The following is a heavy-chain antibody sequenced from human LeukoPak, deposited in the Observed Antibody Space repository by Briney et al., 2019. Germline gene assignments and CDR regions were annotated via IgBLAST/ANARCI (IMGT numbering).Heavy chain of an antibody. D-gene: IGHD5-12*01. J-gene: IGHJ6*03. Sequence: SETLSLTCTVSGGSISSGGYYWSWIRQHPGKGLEWIGYIYYSGSTYYNPSLKSRVTISVDTSKNQFSLKLSSVTAADTAVYYCARFGGRGYDERYYYYYMDVWGKGTTVTVSS. CDR3: ARFGGRGYDERYYYYYMDV. CDR1: GGSISSGGYY. CDR2: IYYSGST. V-gene: IGHV4-31*03.